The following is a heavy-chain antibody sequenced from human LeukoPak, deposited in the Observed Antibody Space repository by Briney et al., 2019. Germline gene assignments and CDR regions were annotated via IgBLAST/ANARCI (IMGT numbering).Heavy chain of an antibody. D-gene: IGHD3-22*01. CDR2: IIPILGIA. CDR3: ATTGLDYYYDSSGLYY. Sequence: ASVKVSCKASGGTFSSYAISWVRQAPGQGLEWMGRIIPILGIANYAQKFQGRVTITADKSTSTAYMELSSLRSEDTAVYYCATTGLDYYYDSSGLYYWGQGTLVTVSS. J-gene: IGHJ4*02. CDR1: GGTFSSYA. V-gene: IGHV1-69*04.